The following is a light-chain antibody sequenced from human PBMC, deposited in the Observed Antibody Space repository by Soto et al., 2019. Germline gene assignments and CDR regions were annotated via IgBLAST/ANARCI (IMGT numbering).Light chain of an antibody. V-gene: IGKV3-11*01. CDR2: HAS. J-gene: IGKJ4*01. Sequence: EIVLTQSPDTLYLSPGDRATLSCRASQSFSSYLAWYQQKPGQPPRLLIYHASNRAAGVPARFSGSGSGTDFTLTISSQEPDDFAVYYCQQRSGWPFGGGTKVEIK. CDR1: QSFSSY. CDR3: QQRSGWP.